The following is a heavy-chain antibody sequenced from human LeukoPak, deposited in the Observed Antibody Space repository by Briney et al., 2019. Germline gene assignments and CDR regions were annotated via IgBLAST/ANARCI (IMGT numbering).Heavy chain of an antibody. CDR2: SNHSGST. D-gene: IGHD3-22*01. V-gene: IGHV4-34*01. J-gene: IGHJ6*03. Sequence: TSETLSLTCAVYGGSFSGYYWSWSRQPPPKGLEWMGESNHSGSTTYNPSLKSRVTVSVDTSKNQFSLKLSSVTAADTVVYYCARAYYDSSGYYSYYYYMDVWGKGTTVTVSS. CDR1: GGSFSGYY. CDR3: ARAYYDSSGYYSYYYYMDV.